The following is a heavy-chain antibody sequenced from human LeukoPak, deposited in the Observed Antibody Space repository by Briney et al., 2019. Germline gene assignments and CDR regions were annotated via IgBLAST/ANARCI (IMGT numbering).Heavy chain of an antibody. V-gene: IGHV1-2*02. Sequence: ASVKVSCEASGYTFTGYYMHWVRQAPGQGLEWMGRINPNSGGTNYAQKFQGRVTMTRDTSISTAYMELSRLRSDDTAVYYCARVPRGSTVTTWGDYWGQGTLVTVSS. J-gene: IGHJ4*02. CDR1: GYTFTGYY. D-gene: IGHD4-17*01. CDR3: ARVPRGSTVTTWGDY. CDR2: INPNSGGT.